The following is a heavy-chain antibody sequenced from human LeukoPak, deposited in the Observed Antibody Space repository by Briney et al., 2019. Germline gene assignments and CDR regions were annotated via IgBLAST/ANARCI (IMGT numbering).Heavy chain of an antibody. Sequence: GGSLRLSCEVSAFTFNNYAANWVRQAPGKGLEWVSSISPSGGSTYYADSVKGRFTIPRDNSKNTLYLQMNSLRADDTAVYYCAKGRSSGGWSFDYYGMDVWGQGTTVTVSS. J-gene: IGHJ6*02. CDR1: AFTFNNYA. D-gene: IGHD6-19*01. V-gene: IGHV3-23*01. CDR2: ISPSGGST. CDR3: AKGRSSGGWSFDYYGMDV.